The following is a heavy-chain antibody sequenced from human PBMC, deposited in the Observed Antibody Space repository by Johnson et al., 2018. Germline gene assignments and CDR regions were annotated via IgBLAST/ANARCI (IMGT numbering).Heavy chain of an antibody. J-gene: IGHJ6*02. CDR3: ARDQDIVVVVAATLDYYYGMDV. CDR1: GFTCTNYG. D-gene: IGHD2-15*01. Sequence: VQLVQSGGGVVQPGRSLRLSCAASGFTCTNYGIYWVRQAPGKGLEWVAVISYDGSNKYYADSVKGRFTISRDNSKNTLYLQMNSLRAEDTAVYYCARDQDIVVVVAATLDYYYGMDVWGQGTTVTVSS. V-gene: IGHV3-30*03. CDR2: ISYDGSNK.